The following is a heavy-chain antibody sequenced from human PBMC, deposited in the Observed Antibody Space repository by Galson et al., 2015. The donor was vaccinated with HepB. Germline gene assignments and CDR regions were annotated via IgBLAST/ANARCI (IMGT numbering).Heavy chain of an antibody. CDR3: AKSFYDSSGYSWGYFDY. CDR2: ISWDGGST. CDR1: GFTFDDYT. D-gene: IGHD3-22*01. J-gene: IGHJ4*02. V-gene: IGHV3-43*01. Sequence: SLRLSCAASGFTFDDYTMHWVRQAPGKGLEWVSLISWDGGSTYYADSVKGRFTISRDNSKNSLYLQMNSLRTEDTALYYCAKSFYDSSGYSWGYFDYWGQGTLVTVSS.